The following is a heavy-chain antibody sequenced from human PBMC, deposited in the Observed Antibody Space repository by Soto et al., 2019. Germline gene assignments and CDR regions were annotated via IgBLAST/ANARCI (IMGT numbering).Heavy chain of an antibody. J-gene: IGHJ5*02. CDR2: IYHSGST. CDR3: ARERPDGARLAP. Sequence: QVQLQESGPGLVKPSQTLSLTCTVSGGSISSGDYYWSWIRQPPGKGLEWIGYIYHSGSTYYTPSLKSRVTKTVDTSKNQCSRKLSSVTAADTAVYYCARERPDGARLAPWGQGTLVTVSS. V-gene: IGHV4-30-4*01. CDR1: GGSISSGDYY. D-gene: IGHD6-6*01.